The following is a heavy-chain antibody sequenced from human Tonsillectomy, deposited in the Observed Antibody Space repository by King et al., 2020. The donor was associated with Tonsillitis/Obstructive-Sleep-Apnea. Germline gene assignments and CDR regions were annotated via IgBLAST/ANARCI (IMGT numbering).Heavy chain of an antibody. CDR3: AWGAAASSYYVDV. V-gene: IGHV4-59*08. Sequence: VQLQESGPGLVKPSETLSLTCTVSGGSISSYYWSWIRQPPGKGLEWIGYIYYSGSTNYNPSLKSRVTISVDTSKNQFSLKLSSVTAADTAVYYCAWGAAASSYYVDVGGKGTTVTVSS. CDR2: IYYSGST. D-gene: IGHD2-2*01. CDR1: GGSISSYY. J-gene: IGHJ6*03.